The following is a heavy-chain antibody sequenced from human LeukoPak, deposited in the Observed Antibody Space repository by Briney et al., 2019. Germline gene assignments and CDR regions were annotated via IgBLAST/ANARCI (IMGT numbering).Heavy chain of an antibody. Sequence: GASVKVSCKASGYTFTSYYVHWVRQAPGQGLEWMGIINPSGGSTSYAQKFQGRVTMTRDTSTSTVYMELSSLRSEDTAVYYCARGDDSSGYYYVNFDYWGQGTLVTVSS. CDR2: INPSGGST. D-gene: IGHD3-22*01. J-gene: IGHJ4*02. CDR1: GYTFTSYY. CDR3: ARGDDSSGYYYVNFDY. V-gene: IGHV1-46*01.